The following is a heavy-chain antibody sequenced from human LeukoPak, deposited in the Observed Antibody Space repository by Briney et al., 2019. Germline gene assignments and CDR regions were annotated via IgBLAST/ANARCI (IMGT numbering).Heavy chain of an antibody. CDR1: GYTFTGYY. D-gene: IGHD3-10*01. CDR2: INPNSGGT. CDR3: ARVVGELLHSYYYYAMDV. V-gene: IGHV1-2*02. Sequence: GASVKVSCKASGYTFTGYYMHWVRQAPGQGLEWMGWINPNSGGTNYAQKFQGRVTLTRDTSINTVYMELSNLRSDDTAVYYCARVVGELLHSYYYYAMDVWGQGTTVTVSS. J-gene: IGHJ6*02.